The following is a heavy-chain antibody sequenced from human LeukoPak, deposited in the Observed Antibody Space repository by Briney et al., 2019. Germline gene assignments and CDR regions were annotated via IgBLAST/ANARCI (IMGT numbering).Heavy chain of an antibody. J-gene: IGHJ4*02. CDR2: INSDGSST. V-gene: IGHV3-74*01. Sequence: GGSLRLSCAASGFTFSSYWMHWVRQAPGKGLVWVSRINSDGSSTSYADSVKGRFTISRDNAKNTLYLQMNSLRAEDTAVYYCARAGSSSWYGRNWGQGTLVTVSS. D-gene: IGHD6-13*01. CDR1: GFTFSSYW. CDR3: ARAGSSSWYGRN.